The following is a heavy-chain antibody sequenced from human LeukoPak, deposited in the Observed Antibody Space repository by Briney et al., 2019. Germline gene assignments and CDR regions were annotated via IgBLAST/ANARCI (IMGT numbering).Heavy chain of an antibody. J-gene: IGHJ6*03. CDR1: GGTFSSYA. D-gene: IGHD6-13*01. V-gene: IGHV1-69*05. CDR3: ATGIAAAGYYYYYYMDV. CDR2: IIPIFGTA. Sequence: ASVNVSCKASGGTFSSYAISWVRQAPGQGLEWMGGIIPIFGTANYAQKFQGRVTITTDESTSTAYMELSSLRSEDTAVYYCATGIAAAGYYYYYYMDVWGKGTTVTVSS.